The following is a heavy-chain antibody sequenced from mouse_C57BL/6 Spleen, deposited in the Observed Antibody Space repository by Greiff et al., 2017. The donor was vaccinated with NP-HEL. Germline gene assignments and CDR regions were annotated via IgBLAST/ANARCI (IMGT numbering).Heavy chain of an antibody. V-gene: IGHV1-42*01. CDR2: INPSTGGT. CDR1: GYSFTGYY. CDR3: APYAMDY. Sequence: VQLKESGPELVKPGASVKISCKASGYSFTGYYMNWVKQSPEKSLEWIGEINPSTGGTTYNQKFKAKATLTVDKSSSTAYMQLKSLTSEDSAVYYCAPYAMDYWGQGTSVTVSS. J-gene: IGHJ4*01.